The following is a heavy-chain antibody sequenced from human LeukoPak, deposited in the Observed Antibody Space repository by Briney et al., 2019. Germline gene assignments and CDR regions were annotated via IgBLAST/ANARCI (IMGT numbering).Heavy chain of an antibody. CDR1: GFTFSSYA. J-gene: IGHJ5*02. CDR3: AKEGYSSSWHVRWFDP. CDR2: ISGSGGST. Sequence: GGSLRLSCAASGFTFSSYAMSWVRQAPGKGLEWVSAISGSGGSTYYADSVKGRFTISRDNSKNTLYLQMNSLRAEDTAVYYCAKEGYSSSWHVRWFDPWGQGTLVTVSS. V-gene: IGHV3-23*01. D-gene: IGHD6-13*01.